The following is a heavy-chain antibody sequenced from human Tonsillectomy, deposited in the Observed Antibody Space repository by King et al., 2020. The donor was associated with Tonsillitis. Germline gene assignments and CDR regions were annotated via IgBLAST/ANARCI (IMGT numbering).Heavy chain of an antibody. J-gene: IGHJ3*02. CDR1: GFTFDDYA. CDR2: ISWNSGSI. D-gene: IGHD2-2*01. CDR3: AKARSYCSSTSCYDDAFDI. V-gene: IGHV3-9*01. Sequence: VQLVESGGGLVQPGRSLRLSCAASGFTFDDYAMHWVRQAPGKGLEWVSGISWNSGSIGYADSVKGRFTISRDNAKNSLYLQMNSLRAEDTALYYCAKARSYCSSTSCYDDAFDIWGQGTMVTVSS.